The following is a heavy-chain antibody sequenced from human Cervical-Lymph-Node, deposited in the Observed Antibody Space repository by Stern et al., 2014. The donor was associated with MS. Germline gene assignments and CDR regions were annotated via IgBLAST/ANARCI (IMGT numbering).Heavy chain of an antibody. CDR2: IHHSGRP. D-gene: IGHD2-15*01. CDR3: ARNGFYSLDY. CDR1: GASIDSESW. Sequence: QVQLQESGPGLVKPSGTLSLTCAVSGASIDSESWWSWVRQPPGKGLEWIGEIHHSGRPTHTPPLESRVTISVDKSENQFSLRLTSVTAADTAMYYCARNGFYSLDYWGQGTLVAVSS. J-gene: IGHJ4*02. V-gene: IGHV4-4*02.